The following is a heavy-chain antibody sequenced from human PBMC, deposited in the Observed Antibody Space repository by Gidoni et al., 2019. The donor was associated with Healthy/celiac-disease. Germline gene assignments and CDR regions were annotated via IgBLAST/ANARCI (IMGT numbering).Heavy chain of an antibody. CDR2: ISGSGGST. CDR3: AKGGGYSYGPTGGYFDY. CDR1: GFTFSSYA. V-gene: IGHV3-23*01. D-gene: IGHD5-18*01. J-gene: IGHJ4*02. Sequence: EVQLLESGGGLVQPGGSLRLSCAASGFTFSSYAMSWVRQAPGKGLEWVSAISGSGGSTDYADSVKGRFTISRDNSKNTLYLQMNSLRAEDTAVYYCAKGGGYSYGPTGGYFDYWGQGTLVTVSS.